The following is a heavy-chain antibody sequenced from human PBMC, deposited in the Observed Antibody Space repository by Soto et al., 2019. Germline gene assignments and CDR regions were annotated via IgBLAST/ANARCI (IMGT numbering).Heavy chain of an antibody. D-gene: IGHD4-17*01. V-gene: IGHV3-13*05. Sequence: PGRSLRLSCAASGFTHSNFDMHCVRQVTGNGLEWVSGIGTAGDPYYPGSVKGRFTVSRENAKKSLYLQMNSLSAGDTAVYYCAREPTDYGDYVSYAIDGWGKGTKGTFSS. CDR1: GFTHSNFD. CDR3: AREPTDYGDYVSYAIDG. CDR2: IGTAGDP. J-gene: IGHJ6*04.